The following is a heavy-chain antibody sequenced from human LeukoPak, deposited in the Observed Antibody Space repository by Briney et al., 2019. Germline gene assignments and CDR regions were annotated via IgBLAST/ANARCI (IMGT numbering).Heavy chain of an antibody. D-gene: IGHD2-2*01. Sequence: GGSLRLSCEASGITFSTNSMNWVRQAPGKGLEWVSYISSSGSTKYYADSVKGRFTISRDNAKNSLYLQMNSLRAEDTAVYYCARETDSTLFDYWGQGTLVTVSS. CDR2: ISSSGSTK. V-gene: IGHV3-48*04. J-gene: IGHJ4*02. CDR1: GITFSTNS. CDR3: ARETDSTLFDY.